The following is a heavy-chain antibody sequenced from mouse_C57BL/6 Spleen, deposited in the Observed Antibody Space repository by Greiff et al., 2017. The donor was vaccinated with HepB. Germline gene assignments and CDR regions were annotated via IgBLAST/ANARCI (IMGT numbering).Heavy chain of an antibody. D-gene: IGHD1-1*01. V-gene: IGHV1-53*01. CDR2: INPSDGGT. Sequence: QVQLQQSGTELVKPGASVKLSCKASGYTFTGYCMHWVKQRPGQGLEWIGNINPSDGGTNSNQTFKGKATLTVDKSSNTAYMQLSSLTSEDTAVYYCARTTGGAGDDWGQGTTLTVSS. CDR3: ARTTGGAGDD. J-gene: IGHJ4*01. CDR1: GYTFTGYC.